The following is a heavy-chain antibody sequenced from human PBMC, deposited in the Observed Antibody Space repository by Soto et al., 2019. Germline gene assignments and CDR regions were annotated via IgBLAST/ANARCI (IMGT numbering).Heavy chain of an antibody. CDR2: IYSGGST. D-gene: IGHD1-7*01. V-gene: IGHV3-53*01. CDR3: ARILNYDSVDY. J-gene: IGHJ4*02. CDR1: GFTVSSNY. Sequence: GGSLRLSCAASGFTVSSNYMSWVRQAPGKGLEWVSVIYSGGSTYYADSVKGRFTISRDNSKNTLYLQMNSLRAEDTAVYYCARILNYDSVDYWGQGTLVTVSS.